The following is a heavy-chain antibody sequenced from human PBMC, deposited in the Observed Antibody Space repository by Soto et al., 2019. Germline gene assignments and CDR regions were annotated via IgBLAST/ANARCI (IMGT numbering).Heavy chain of an antibody. J-gene: IGHJ6*02. CDR1: GGTFSDYA. V-gene: IGHV1-69*06. CDR2: IVPRFGSP. D-gene: IGHD5-18*01. Sequence: QVQLVHSGAEMRKPGSSLRVSCKASGGTFSDYAFSWVRQAPGQGLEWMGGIVPRFGSPNYAQKFGGRVTLTADTSASTVYMALSSLRFGDTAVYFCARDWIQLRLGKYSFNGMDVWGQGTPIIVSS. CDR3: ARDWIQLRLGKYSFNGMDV.